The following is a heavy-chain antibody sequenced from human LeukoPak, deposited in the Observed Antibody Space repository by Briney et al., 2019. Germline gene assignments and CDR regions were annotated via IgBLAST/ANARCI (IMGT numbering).Heavy chain of an antibody. CDR2: IYHSGSGST. J-gene: IGHJ5*02. Sequence: SQTLSLTCTVSGGSISSGGHSWSWIRQPPGKGLEWIGYIYHSGSGSTYYNPSLKSRVTISIDKSKNQFSLKLNSVTAADTAVYYCARAPRGYCSGGSCYSPWFDPWGQGTLVTVSS. V-gene: IGHV4-30-2*01. CDR1: GGSISSGGHS. CDR3: ARAPRGYCSGGSCYSPWFDP. D-gene: IGHD2-15*01.